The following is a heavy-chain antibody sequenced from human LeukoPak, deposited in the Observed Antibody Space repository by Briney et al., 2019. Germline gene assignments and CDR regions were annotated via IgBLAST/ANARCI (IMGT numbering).Heavy chain of an antibody. J-gene: IGHJ3*02. D-gene: IGHD1-14*01. CDR3: AREGPGGYAFDI. V-gene: IGHV3-53*01. CDR2: IYSGGST. Sequence: GGSLRLSCEASGFTFSDYYMSWVRQAPGKGLEWVSVIYSGGSTYYTDSVRGRFTISRDNSKNTLYLQMNSLRAEDTAVYYCAREGPGGYAFDIWGQGTMVTVSS. CDR1: GFTFSDYY.